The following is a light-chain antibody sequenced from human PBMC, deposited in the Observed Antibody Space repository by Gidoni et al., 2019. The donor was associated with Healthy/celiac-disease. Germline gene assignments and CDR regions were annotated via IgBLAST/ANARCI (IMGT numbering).Light chain of an antibody. J-gene: IGKJ1*01. CDR3: QQYNNGPRT. CDR1: QRVSSN. CDR2: GAS. Sequence: EIVMTQSTATLSVSPGERATLSCSASQRVSSNLAWYQQKPGQAPRLLIYGASTRATGIPARFSGSGSGTEFTLTISSLQSEDFAVYYCQQYNNGPRTFGQXTKVEIK. V-gene: IGKV3-15*01.